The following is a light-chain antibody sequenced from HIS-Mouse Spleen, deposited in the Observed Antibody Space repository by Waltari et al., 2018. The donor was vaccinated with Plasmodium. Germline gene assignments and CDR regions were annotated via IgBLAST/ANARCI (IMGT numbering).Light chain of an antibody. CDR1: ALPKQY. J-gene: IGLJ2*01. V-gene: IGLV3-25*03. Sequence: SYELTQPPSVSVSPGKTARIPCSGDALPKQYSYWYQQKPGQAPVLVIYKDSERPSGIPERFSGSSSGTTVTLTISGVQAEDEADYYCQSADSSGTYRVFGGGTKLTVL. CDR2: KDS. CDR3: QSADSSGTYRV.